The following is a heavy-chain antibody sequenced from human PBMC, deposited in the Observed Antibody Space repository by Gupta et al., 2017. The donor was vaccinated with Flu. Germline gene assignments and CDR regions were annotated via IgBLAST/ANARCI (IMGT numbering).Heavy chain of an antibody. CDR2: IFYTGST. CDR3: ATLRWLVRDLDY. CDR1: SSSNSY. V-gene: IGHV4-39*02. J-gene: IGHJ4*02. Sequence: SSSNSYWGWIRQPPGKGLEWIGGIFYTGSTYYNPSLKSRVTISVDTSRNHFSLRLSSVTAADTAVYYCATLRWLVRDLDYWGQGTLVTVSS. D-gene: IGHD6-6*01.